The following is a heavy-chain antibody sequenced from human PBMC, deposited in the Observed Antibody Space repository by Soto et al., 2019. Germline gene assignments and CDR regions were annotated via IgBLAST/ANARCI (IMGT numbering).Heavy chain of an antibody. V-gene: IGHV4-34*01. J-gene: IGHJ5*02. CDR2: INHSGST. D-gene: IGHD3-3*01. Sequence: TLSLTCAVYGGSFSGYYWSWIRQPPGKGLEWIGEINHSGSTNYNPSLKSRVTISVDTSKNQFSLKLSSVTAADTAVYYCARESAEVTIFGVVPNWFDPWGQGTLVTVSS. CDR3: ARESAEVTIFGVVPNWFDP. CDR1: GGSFSGYY.